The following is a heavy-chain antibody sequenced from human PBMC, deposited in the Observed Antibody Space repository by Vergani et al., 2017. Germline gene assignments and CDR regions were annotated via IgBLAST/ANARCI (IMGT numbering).Heavy chain of an antibody. D-gene: IGHD7-27*01. J-gene: IGHJ4*02. CDR2: ISYDGSNK. Sequence: QVQLVESGGGVVQPGRSLRLSCAASGFTFSSYAMHWVRQAPDKWLEWVAVISYDGSNKYYADSVKGRFTISRDNSKNTLYLQMNSLRAEDTAVYYCAREPTAGDSDYWGQGTLVTVSS. CDR1: GFTFSSYA. V-gene: IGHV3-30*04. CDR3: AREPTAGDSDY.